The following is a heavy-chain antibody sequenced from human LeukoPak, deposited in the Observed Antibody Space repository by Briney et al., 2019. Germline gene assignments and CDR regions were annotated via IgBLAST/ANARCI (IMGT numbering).Heavy chain of an antibody. CDR2: ISGSGGST. V-gene: IGHV3-23*01. CDR1: GFTFSSYA. CDR3: AKGRTAYCSSTSCYTSDY. D-gene: IGHD2-2*02. Sequence: PGASLRLSCAASGFTFSSYAMSWVRQAPGKGLEWVSAISGSGGSTYYADSVKGRFTISRDNSKNTLYLQMNSLRADDTAVYYCAKGRTAYCSSTSCYTSDYWGQGTLVTVSS. J-gene: IGHJ4*02.